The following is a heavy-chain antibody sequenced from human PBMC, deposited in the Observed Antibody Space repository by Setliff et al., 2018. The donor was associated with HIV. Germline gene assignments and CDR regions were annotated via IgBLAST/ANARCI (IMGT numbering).Heavy chain of an antibody. D-gene: IGHD7-27*01. CDR2: MTPYSGNT. CDR1: GDTFTSYD. CDR3: ARIPTGGAFDI. Sequence: ASVKVSCKTSGDTFTSYDINWVRQAAGHGLEWMGWMTPYSGNTGYAQKFQGRVSMTTDESTNTAYMELSSLRSEDTAVYYCARIPTGGAFDIWGQGTVVTVSS. J-gene: IGHJ3*02. V-gene: IGHV1-8*02.